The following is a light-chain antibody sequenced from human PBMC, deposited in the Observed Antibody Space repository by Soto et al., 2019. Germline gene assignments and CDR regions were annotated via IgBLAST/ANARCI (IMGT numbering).Light chain of an antibody. CDR1: RSDIGASNS. V-gene: IGLV2-14*01. Sequence: QSVLTQPASVSGSPGQSITISCAGTRSDIGASNSVSWYQHLPGRSPTLIIYEATNRPSGVSERFSGSKAGDTASLTISGLQADDESEYFCISYAGPSTPIYVFGTGTTVTVL. CDR2: EAT. J-gene: IGLJ1*01. CDR3: ISYAGPSTPIYV.